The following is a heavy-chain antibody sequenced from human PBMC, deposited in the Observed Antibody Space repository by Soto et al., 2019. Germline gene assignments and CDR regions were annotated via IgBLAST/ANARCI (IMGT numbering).Heavy chain of an antibody. Sequence: GASVKVSCKASGYTFTKYFIQWIRQGPGQDLEWVGLINPAGGTTSYAPKFQGRVTMTRDTSTRTVFMEMSSLRSDDTAVYFCARDGTFDIWGQGTLVTVSS. J-gene: IGHJ4*02. D-gene: IGHD1-7*01. V-gene: IGHV1-46*01. CDR1: GYTFTKYF. CDR2: INPAGGTT. CDR3: ARDGTFDI.